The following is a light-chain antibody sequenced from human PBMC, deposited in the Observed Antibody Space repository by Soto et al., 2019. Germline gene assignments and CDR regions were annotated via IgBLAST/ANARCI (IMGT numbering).Light chain of an antibody. V-gene: IGLV2-8*01. CDR1: SSDVGGYNY. CDR2: EVS. J-gene: IGLJ2*01. Sequence: QSALTQPPSASGSPGQSVNIACTGTSSDVGGYNYVSWYQQHPGKAPTLMIYEVSKRPSGVPDRFSGSTSGNTASLTVSGLQAEDEADYYCSSYAGRNNVVFGGGTKVTVL. CDR3: SSYAGRNNVV.